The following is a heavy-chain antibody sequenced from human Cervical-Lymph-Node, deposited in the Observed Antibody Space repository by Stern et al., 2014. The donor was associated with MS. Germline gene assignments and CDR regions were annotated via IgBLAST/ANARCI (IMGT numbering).Heavy chain of an antibody. CDR2: ISPLFGTT. Sequence: QVQLVESGAEVKQPGSSMKDSCKASGGTFSSIEISWVRQAPGQGLEWLGGISPLFGTTNYAQQVQGRVTIVADESTNTVNMELSRLRSEDTAVYYCVRDQGGIAASWGQGTLVTVSS. V-gene: IGHV1-69*01. CDR1: GGTFSSIE. CDR3: VRDQGGIAAS. D-gene: IGHD6-13*01. J-gene: IGHJ4*02.